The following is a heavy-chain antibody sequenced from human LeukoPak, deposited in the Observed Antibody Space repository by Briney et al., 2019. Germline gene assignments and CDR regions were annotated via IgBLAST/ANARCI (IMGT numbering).Heavy chain of an antibody. V-gene: IGHV6-1*01. J-gene: IGHJ4*02. Sequence: SQTLSPTCAISGDSVSYNSAAWNWIRQSPSRGLEWLGRTYYRSKWYNDYAVSVKSRITINPDASKNQFSLQLNSMTPEDTAVYYCARAPYHYDGSGYYSFDYWGQGTLVTVSS. CDR2: TYYRSKWYN. D-gene: IGHD3-22*01. CDR3: ARAPYHYDGSGYYSFDY. CDR1: GDSVSYNSAA.